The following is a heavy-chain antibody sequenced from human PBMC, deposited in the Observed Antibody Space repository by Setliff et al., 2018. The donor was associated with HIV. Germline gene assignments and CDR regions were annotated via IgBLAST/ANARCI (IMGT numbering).Heavy chain of an antibody. CDR2: IKSKTDGGTS. J-gene: IGHJ6*03. CDR3: AKEGGSERMPFFYYYMDV. V-gene: IGHV3-15*05. CDR1: GFTFSTYG. D-gene: IGHD3-10*01. Sequence: GGSLRLSCAASGFTFSTYGMYWVRQAPGKGLEWVGRIKSKTDGGTSDYAAPVKGRFTISRDDSKTTLYLQMNSLRTEDTALYYCAKEGGSERMPFFYYYMDVWGKGTTVTVSS.